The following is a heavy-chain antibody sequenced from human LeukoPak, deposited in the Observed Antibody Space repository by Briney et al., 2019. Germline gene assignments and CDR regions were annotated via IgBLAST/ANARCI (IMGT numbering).Heavy chain of an antibody. D-gene: IGHD3-3*01. CDR1: GFTFSDYS. Sequence: GSLRLSCAASGFTFSDYSMSWIRQAPGKGLGWVAVISYDGSNTYYADSVKGRFTISRDNSKNTLNLQMNSLRAEDTAVYYCAKAASYDFWSGYLSAWGQGTLVTVSS. V-gene: IGHV3-30*18. CDR2: ISYDGSNT. CDR3: AKAASYDFWSGYLSA. J-gene: IGHJ4*02.